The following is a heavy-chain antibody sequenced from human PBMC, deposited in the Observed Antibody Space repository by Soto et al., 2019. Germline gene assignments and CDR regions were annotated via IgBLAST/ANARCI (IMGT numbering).Heavy chain of an antibody. CDR3: ARSKIKKVAGTSPFDY. CDR1: GFTFSSYG. J-gene: IGHJ4*02. V-gene: IGHV3-33*01. Sequence: TGGSLRLSCAASGFTFSSYGMHWVRQAPGKGLEWVAVIWYDGSNKYYADSVKGRFTISRDNSKNTLYLQMNSLRAEDTAVYYCARSKIKKVAGTSPFDYWGQGTLVTVSS. CDR2: IWYDGSNK. D-gene: IGHD6-19*01.